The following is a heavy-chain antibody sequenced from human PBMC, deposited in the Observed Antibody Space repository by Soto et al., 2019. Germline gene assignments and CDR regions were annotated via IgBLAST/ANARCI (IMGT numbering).Heavy chain of an antibody. D-gene: IGHD3-10*01. J-gene: IGHJ6*02. CDR1: GYTFATYA. Sequence: QVQLVQSGAEVKKPGASVKVSCKASGYTFATYAIHWVRQAPGQRLEWMGWINTGNGNTEYSQNFQGRVTITRDTFASTAYMELSSLTSEDTAMYYCTRVNKLFFTPDYYCDDMDVWGQGTTVSV. CDR2: INTGNGNT. V-gene: IGHV1-3*04. CDR3: TRVNKLFFTPDYYCDDMDV.